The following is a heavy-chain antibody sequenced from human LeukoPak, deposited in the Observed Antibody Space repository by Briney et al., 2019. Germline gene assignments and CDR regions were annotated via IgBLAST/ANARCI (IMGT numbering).Heavy chain of an antibody. Sequence: GGSLRLSCPTSGFTFSHYWMSWVRQAPGKGLEWLANINLDGGKKYHVDSVKGRFTISRDNAQNSLYLQMNSLRAEDTAVYYCASALTGSEDFDYWGQGTLVTVSS. CDR3: ASALTGSEDFDY. J-gene: IGHJ4*02. D-gene: IGHD4/OR15-4a*01. V-gene: IGHV3-7*01. CDR1: GFTFSHYW. CDR2: INLDGGKK.